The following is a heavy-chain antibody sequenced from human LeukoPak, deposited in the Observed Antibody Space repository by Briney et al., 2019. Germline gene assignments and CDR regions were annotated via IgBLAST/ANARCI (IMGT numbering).Heavy chain of an antibody. CDR2: IYTSGST. V-gene: IGHV4-61*02. Sequence: SQTLSLTCTVSGGSISSGSYYWSWIRQPAGKGLEWIGRIYTSGSTNYNPSLKSRVTISVDTSKNQFSLKLSSVTAADTAVYYCARDRVRGMVAGIDPWGQGTLVTVSS. CDR1: GGSISSGSYY. D-gene: IGHD6-19*01. J-gene: IGHJ5*02. CDR3: ARDRVRGMVAGIDP.